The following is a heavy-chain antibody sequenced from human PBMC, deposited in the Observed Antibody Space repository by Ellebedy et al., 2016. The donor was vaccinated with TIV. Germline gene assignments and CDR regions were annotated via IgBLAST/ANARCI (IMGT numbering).Heavy chain of an antibody. CDR1: RYTFTSYY. CDR3: ARDEDIVVVPAGDAFDI. D-gene: IGHD2-2*01. V-gene: IGHV1-46*01. Sequence: ASVKVSXKASRYTFTSYYMHWVRQAPGQGLEWMGIINPSGGSTSYAQKFQGRVTMTRDTSTSTVYMELSSLRSEDTAVYYCARDEDIVVVPAGDAFDIWGQGTMVTVSS. CDR2: INPSGGST. J-gene: IGHJ3*02.